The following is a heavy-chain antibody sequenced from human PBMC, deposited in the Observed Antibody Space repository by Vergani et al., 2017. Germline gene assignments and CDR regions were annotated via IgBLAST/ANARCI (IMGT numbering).Heavy chain of an antibody. D-gene: IGHD1-1*01. CDR3: ARHTTYTDS. CDR1: EYSFGNYW. Sequence: EVELVQSGPEMRKPGESLKISCKGSEYSFGNYWIGWVRQMPGKGLVWMGIIYSADSDTRYSPSFQGQVTISADKSISTAFLQWDSLKASDTALYYWARHTTYTDSWGQGTLVTVSS. J-gene: IGHJ4*02. V-gene: IGHV5-51*01. CDR2: IYSADSDT.